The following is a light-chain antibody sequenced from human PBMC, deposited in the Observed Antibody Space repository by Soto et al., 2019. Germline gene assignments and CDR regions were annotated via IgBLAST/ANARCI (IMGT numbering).Light chain of an antibody. CDR2: GAS. V-gene: IGKV3-20*01. J-gene: IGKJ4*01. Sequence: EIVLTQSPGTLSLSPGERAALSCRASQSVSSSYLGWYQQIPGQAPRLIIYGASSRATGIPDRFSGSGSGTDFTLTISRLEPEDFAVYYCQQYGSSPLTFGGGTKVEIK. CDR1: QSVSSSY. CDR3: QQYGSSPLT.